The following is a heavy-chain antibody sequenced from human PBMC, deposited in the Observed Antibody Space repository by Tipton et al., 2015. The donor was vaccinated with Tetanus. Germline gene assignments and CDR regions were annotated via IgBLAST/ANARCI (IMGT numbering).Heavy chain of an antibody. V-gene: IGHV3-30*03. CDR1: GFIFSSYN. J-gene: IGHJ4*02. Sequence: SLRLSCAASGFIFSSYNMHWLRQAPGKGLEWVAAISFHGREKYYADAVKGRFTISRDNSKSTLYLQMNSLRPEDTAVFYCAREADCSGGSCFSGDFDNWGQGTQVTVSS. CDR2: ISFHGREK. CDR3: AREADCSGGSCFSGDFDN. D-gene: IGHD2-15*01.